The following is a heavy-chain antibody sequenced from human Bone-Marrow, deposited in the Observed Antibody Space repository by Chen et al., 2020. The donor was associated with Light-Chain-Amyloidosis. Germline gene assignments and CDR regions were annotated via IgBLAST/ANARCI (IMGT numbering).Heavy chain of an antibody. CDR2: VYYTGSA. CDR1: GGPISHNIYY. CDR3: ARDTHYDFQNGPLSWFDP. D-gene: IGHD3-3*01. Sequence: QLQLQESGPGMVKPSETLSLTCTVSGGPISHNIYYWAWIRQPPGQGLEWIGSVYYTGSAYYSPSLKSRVTMSVDTSRNQFSLSLSSVTAAVTAIYFCARDTHYDFQNGPLSWFDPWGRGALVTVSS. J-gene: IGHJ5*02. V-gene: IGHV4-39*07.